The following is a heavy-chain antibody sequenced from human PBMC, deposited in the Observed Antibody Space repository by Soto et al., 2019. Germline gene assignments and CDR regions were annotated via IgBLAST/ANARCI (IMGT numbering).Heavy chain of an antibody. J-gene: IGHJ5*02. CDR2: ISYDGRNK. CDR3: ARGQGWYDGLADLNNWFDP. D-gene: IGHD6-19*01. V-gene: IGHV3-30-3*01. CDR1: GFTFSSYA. Sequence: QVQLVESGGGVVQPGRSLRLSCAASGFTFSSYAMHWVRQAPGKGLEWVSVISYDGRNKYYADSVKGRFTISRDNSKDTLYLQMSSLRAEDTAVYYCARGQGWYDGLADLNNWFDPSGQGTLVTVAS.